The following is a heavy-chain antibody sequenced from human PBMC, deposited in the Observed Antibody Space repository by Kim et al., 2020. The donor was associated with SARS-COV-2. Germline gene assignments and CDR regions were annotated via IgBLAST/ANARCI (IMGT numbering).Heavy chain of an antibody. CDR1: GYTFTSYA. Sequence: ASVKVSCQASGYTFTSYAMHWVRQAPGKRLEWMGWNNAGNGNTKYSQKFQGRVTITRDTSASTAYMELSSLRSEDTAVYYCASPPPDCSGGTCYLDWGQG. V-gene: IGHV1-3*01. J-gene: IGHJ4*02. D-gene: IGHD2-15*01. CDR3: ASPPPDCSGGTCYLD. CDR2: NNAGNGNT.